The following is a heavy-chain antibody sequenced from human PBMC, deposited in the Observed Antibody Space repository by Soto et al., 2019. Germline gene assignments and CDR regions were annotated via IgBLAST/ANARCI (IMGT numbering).Heavy chain of an antibody. J-gene: IGHJ4*02. CDR1: GYTFTSYA. CDR3: ARAGGSGYQSEGDY. D-gene: IGHD5-12*01. V-gene: IGHV1-3*01. CDR2: INAGNGNT. Sequence: QVQLVQSGAEVKKPGASVKVSCKASGYTFTSYAMHWVRQAPGQRLEWMGWINAGNGNTKYSQKFQGRVTITRDTSASTAYMELSSLRSEDTAVYYCARAGGSGYQSEGDYWVQRPLVTASS.